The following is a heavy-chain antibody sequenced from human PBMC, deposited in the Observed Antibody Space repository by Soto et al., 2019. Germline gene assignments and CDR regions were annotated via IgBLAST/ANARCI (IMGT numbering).Heavy chain of an antibody. V-gene: IGHV1-18*01. J-gene: IGHJ6*02. Sequence: AASVKVSSKASCYTFTSYGISWVRQAPGQGLEWMGGITADNGSTNYAQKLQSRVTITADTSTSTAYMELSSLRSEATAVYNCARDLFRELFRYYYYCMDVWGQGTTVTVSS. D-gene: IGHD1-26*01. CDR3: ARDLFRELFRYYYYCMDV. CDR1: CYTFTSYG. CDR2: ITADNGST.